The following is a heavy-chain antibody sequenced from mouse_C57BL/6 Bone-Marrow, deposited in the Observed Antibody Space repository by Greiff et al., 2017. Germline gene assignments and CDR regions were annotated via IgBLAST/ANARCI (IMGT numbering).Heavy chain of an antibody. D-gene: IGHD2-4*01. CDR2: ISDGGSYT. Sequence: EVKLMESGGGLVKPGGSLKLSCAASGFTFSSYAMSWVRQTPEKRLEWVATISDGGSYTYYPDNVKGRFTISRDNAKNNLYLQMSHLKSEDTAMYYCARDQGITTGYYYAMDYWGQGTSVTVSS. CDR3: ARDQGITTGYYYAMDY. V-gene: IGHV5-4*01. J-gene: IGHJ4*01. CDR1: GFTFSSYA.